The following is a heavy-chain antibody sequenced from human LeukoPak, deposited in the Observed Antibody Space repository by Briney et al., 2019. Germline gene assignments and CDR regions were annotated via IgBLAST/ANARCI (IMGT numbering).Heavy chain of an antibody. D-gene: IGHD2-21*02. CDR3: ARLVVTAPQYHYYMDV. V-gene: IGHV4-34*01. CDR2: INHVGTT. Sequence: SETLSLTCNVSGGSFNGYYWTWIRQPPGKGLEWIAEINHVGTTNHNPSLKSRVSVSTDTSKNQFFLKLTSVTAADTARYYCARLVVTAPQYHYYMDVWGEGTTVTVSS. J-gene: IGHJ6*03. CDR1: GGSFNGYY.